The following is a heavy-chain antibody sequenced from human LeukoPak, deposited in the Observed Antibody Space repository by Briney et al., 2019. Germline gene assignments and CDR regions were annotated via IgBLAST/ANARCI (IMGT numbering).Heavy chain of an antibody. V-gene: IGHV1-46*01. CDR1: GYTFTSYY. CDR2: INPSGGST. D-gene: IGHD4-23*01. J-gene: IGHJ3*02. CDR3: ARDEADYGGNGHDAFDI. Sequence: ASVKVSCKASGYTFTSYYMHWVRQAPGQGLEWMGIINPSGGSTSYAQKFQGRVTMTRDTSTSTVYMELSSLRSEDTAVYYCARDEADYGGNGHDAFDIWGQGTMVTASS.